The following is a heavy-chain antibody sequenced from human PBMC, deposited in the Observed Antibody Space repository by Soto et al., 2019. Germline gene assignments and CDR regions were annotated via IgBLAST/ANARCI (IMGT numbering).Heavy chain of an antibody. CDR3: ARDGRIAARAWYFDY. CDR1: GDSVSSNSAA. D-gene: IGHD6-13*01. CDR2: TYYRSKWYN. J-gene: IGHJ4*02. Sequence: SQTLSLTCAISGDSVSSNSAACNWIRQSPSRGLKWLGRTYYRSKWYNDYAVSVKSRITINPDTSKNQFSLQLNSVTPEDTAVYYCARDGRIAARAWYFDYWGQGTLVTVSS. V-gene: IGHV6-1*01.